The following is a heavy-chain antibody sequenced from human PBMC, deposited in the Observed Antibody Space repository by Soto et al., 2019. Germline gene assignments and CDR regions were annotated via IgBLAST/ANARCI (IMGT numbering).Heavy chain of an antibody. J-gene: IGHJ6*03. D-gene: IGHD5-12*01. V-gene: IGHV1-18*01. CDR2: ISAYNGNT. CDR3: ARDGSYVDIVATILRDYYYYYMDV. CDR1: GYTFTSYG. Sequence: ASVKVSCKASGYTFTSYGISWVRQAPGQGLEWMGWISAYNGNTNYAQRLQGRVTMTTDTSTSTAYMELRSLRSDDTAVYYCARDGSYVDIVATILRDYYYYYMDVWGKGTTVTVSS.